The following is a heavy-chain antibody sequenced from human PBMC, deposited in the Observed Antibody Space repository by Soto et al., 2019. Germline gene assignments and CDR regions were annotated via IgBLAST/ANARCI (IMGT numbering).Heavy chain of an antibody. J-gene: IGHJ6*02. V-gene: IGHV3-30-3*01. D-gene: IGHD6-19*01. CDR3: ARDRNSQWPPTYYYYYYGMDV. CDR1: GFTFSSYW. Sequence: HPGGSLRLSCAASGFTSGFTFSSYWMSWVRQAPGKGLEWVAVISYDGSNKYYADSVKGRFTISRDNSKNTLYLQMNSLRAEDTAVYYCARDRNSQWPPTYYYYYYGMDVWGQGTTVTVSS. CDR2: ISYDGSNK.